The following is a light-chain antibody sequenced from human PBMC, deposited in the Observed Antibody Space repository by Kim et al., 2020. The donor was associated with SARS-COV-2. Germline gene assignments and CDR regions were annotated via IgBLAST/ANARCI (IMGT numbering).Light chain of an antibody. CDR2: QDS. J-gene: IGLJ2*01. CDR1: KLGDNY. CDR3: KAWDSSTVV. Sequence: SYELTQPPSVSLSPGQTATITCSGDKLGDNYACWYQQKPGQSHVLVIYQDSKRTSGIPERFSGSNSGNTATLTISGTQAMDEADYYCKAWDSSTVVFGGGTQLTVL. V-gene: IGLV3-1*01.